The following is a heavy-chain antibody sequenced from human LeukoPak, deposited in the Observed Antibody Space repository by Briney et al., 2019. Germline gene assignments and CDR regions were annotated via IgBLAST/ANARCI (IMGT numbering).Heavy chain of an antibody. CDR3: ARDFRPKYYYDSSGYYTY. CDR2: ISYDGSNK. D-gene: IGHD3-22*01. V-gene: IGHV3-30*03. Sequence: PGGSLRLSCAASGFTFSSYGMHWVRQAPGKGLEWVAVISYDGSNKYYADSVKGRFTISRDNSKNTLYLQMNSLRAEDTAVYYCARDFRPKYYYDSSGYYTYWGQGTLVTVSS. J-gene: IGHJ4*02. CDR1: GFTFSSYG.